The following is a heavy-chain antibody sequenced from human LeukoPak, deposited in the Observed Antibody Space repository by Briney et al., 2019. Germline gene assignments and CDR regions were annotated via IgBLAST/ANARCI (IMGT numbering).Heavy chain of an antibody. Sequence: ASVKVSCKVSGYTLTELSMHWVRQAPGKGLEWMGGFDPEDGETIYAQKFQGRVTMTEDTSTDTAYMELSSLRSEDTAVYYCATVRSIAAAGMGVWHWFDPWGQGTLVTVSS. CDR1: GYTLTELS. CDR2: FDPEDGET. J-gene: IGHJ5*02. D-gene: IGHD6-13*01. V-gene: IGHV1-24*01. CDR3: ATVRSIAAAGMGVWHWFDP.